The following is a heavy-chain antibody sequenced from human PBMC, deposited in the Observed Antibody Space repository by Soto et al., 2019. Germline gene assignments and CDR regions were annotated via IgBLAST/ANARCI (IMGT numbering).Heavy chain of an antibody. CDR2: IYHSGST. CDR3: ARDQREGNWFDP. J-gene: IGHJ5*02. Sequence: QLQLQESGSGLVRPSQTLSLTCAVSGGSISSGGYSWNWIRQPPGKGLEWIGYIYHSGSTLYNPSLKSRVTISVDTSKNQFSLMLYSVTAADTAVYYCARDQREGNWFDPWGQGTLVTVSS. CDR1: GGSISSGGYS. V-gene: IGHV4-30-2*01.